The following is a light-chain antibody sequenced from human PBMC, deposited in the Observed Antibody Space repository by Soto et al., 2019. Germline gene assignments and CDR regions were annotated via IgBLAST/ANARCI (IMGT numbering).Light chain of an antibody. J-gene: IGLJ3*02. CDR3: SSFAPSNTWV. CDR2: EVT. CDR1: SSDVGAYNY. Sequence: QSALTQPPSASGSPGQSVTISCTGTSSDVGAYNYVSWYQQHAGKAPKLVIYEVTKRPSGVPDRFSGSKSANTASLTVSGLQAADEADYYCSSFAPSNTWVFGGGTKLTVL. V-gene: IGLV2-8*01.